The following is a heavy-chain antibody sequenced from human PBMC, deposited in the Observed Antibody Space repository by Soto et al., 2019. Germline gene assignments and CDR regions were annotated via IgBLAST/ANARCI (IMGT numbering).Heavy chain of an antibody. CDR3: ARHSGYDLVFDY. D-gene: IGHD5-12*01. CDR2: IIPILGIA. J-gene: IGHJ4*02. Sequence: GASVKVSCKASGGTFSSYTISWVRQTPGQGLEWMGRIIPILGIANYAQKFQGRVTITADKSTSTAYMELSSLRSEDTAVYYCARHSGYDLVFDYWGQGTLVTVSS. V-gene: IGHV1-69*02. CDR1: GGTFSSYT.